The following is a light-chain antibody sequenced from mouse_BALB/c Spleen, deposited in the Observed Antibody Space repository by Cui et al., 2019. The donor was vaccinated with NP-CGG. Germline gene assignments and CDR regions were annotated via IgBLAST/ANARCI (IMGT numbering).Light chain of an antibody. J-gene: IGLJ1*01. CDR3: ALWYSNHWV. V-gene: IGLV1*01. Sequence: QAVVTQESALTSSPGETVTLTCRSSSGAVTTGNYANWVQEKPDHLFTGLIGSTNNRPPGVPARFSGSLIGDKAALTITGTQTEDEAIYFCALWYSNHWVFGGGTKLTVL. CDR2: STN. CDR1: SGAVTTGNY.